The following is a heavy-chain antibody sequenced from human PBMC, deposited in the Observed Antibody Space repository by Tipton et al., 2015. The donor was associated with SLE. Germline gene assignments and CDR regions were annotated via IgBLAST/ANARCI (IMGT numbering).Heavy chain of an antibody. Sequence: TLSLTCAVYGGSFSGYYWSWIRQPPGKGLEWIGEINHSGSTNYNPSLKSRVTISVDTSKNQFPLKLSSVTAADTAVYYCARVSYYDSSGYPNWFDPWGQGTLVTVSS. CDR2: INHSGST. V-gene: IGHV4-34*01. CDR1: GGSFSGYY. D-gene: IGHD3-22*01. CDR3: ARVSYYDSSGYPNWFDP. J-gene: IGHJ5*02.